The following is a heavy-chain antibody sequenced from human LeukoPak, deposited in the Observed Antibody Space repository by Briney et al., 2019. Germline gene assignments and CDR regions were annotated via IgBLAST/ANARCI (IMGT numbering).Heavy chain of an antibody. CDR3: AKDPSLYCSGGSCFAGY. CDR2: ISGTGGST. D-gene: IGHD2-15*01. V-gene: IGHV3-23*01. CDR1: GFTFSSYA. J-gene: IGHJ4*02. Sequence: GGSLRLSCAASGFTFSSYAMSWVRQAPGKGLEWVSAISGTGGSTYYADSVKGRFTISRDNSKNTVYLQMNSLRAEDTAVYYCAKDPSLYCSGGSCFAGYWGQGTLVTVSS.